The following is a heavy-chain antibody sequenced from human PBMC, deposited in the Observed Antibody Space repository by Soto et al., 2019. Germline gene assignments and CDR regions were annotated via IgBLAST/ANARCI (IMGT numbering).Heavy chain of an antibody. CDR3: ARAADGYDSWSGYTDQNWFDP. J-gene: IGHJ5*02. Sequence: SETLSLTCTVSGGSISSYYWSWIRQPPGKGLEWIGYIYYSGSTNYNPSLKSRVTISVDTSKNQFSLKLSSVTAADTAVYYCARAADGYDSWSGYTDQNWFDPWGQGTLVTVSS. V-gene: IGHV4-59*01. CDR2: IYYSGST. CDR1: GGSISSYY. D-gene: IGHD3-3*01.